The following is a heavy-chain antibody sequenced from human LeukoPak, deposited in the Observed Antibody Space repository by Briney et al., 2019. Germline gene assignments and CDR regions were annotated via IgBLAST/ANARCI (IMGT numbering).Heavy chain of an antibody. CDR3: ARGLVTMVRGVIFGYYYMDV. CDR2: IYTSGST. J-gene: IGHJ6*03. D-gene: IGHD3-10*01. CDR1: GGSISSYY. V-gene: IGHV4-4*07. Sequence: SETLSLTCTVSGGSISSYYWSWIRQPAGKGLEWIGRIYTSGSTNYNPSLKSRVTMSVDTSKNQFSLKLSSVTAADTAVYYCARGLVTMVRGVIFGYYYMDVWGKGTTVTISS.